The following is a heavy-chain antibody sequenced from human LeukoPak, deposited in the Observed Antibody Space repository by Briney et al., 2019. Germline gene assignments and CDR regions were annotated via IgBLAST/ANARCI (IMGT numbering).Heavy chain of an antibody. CDR2: IYYSGST. J-gene: IGHJ4*02. Sequence: SETLSLTCTVSGGSISHYYWSWIRQPPGKGLEWIGYIYYSGSTNYNPSLKSRVTISVDTSKNQFSLKLSSVTAADTAVYYCARAVAAAGPIDYWGQGTLVTVSS. V-gene: IGHV4-59*01. CDR3: ARAVAAAGPIDY. D-gene: IGHD6-13*01. CDR1: GGSISHYY.